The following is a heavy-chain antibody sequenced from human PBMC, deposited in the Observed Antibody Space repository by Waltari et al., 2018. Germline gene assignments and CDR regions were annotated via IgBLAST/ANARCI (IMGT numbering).Heavy chain of an antibody. CDR3: TRDPAGGIDV. D-gene: IGHD3-16*01. V-gene: IGHV4-61*02. J-gene: IGHJ4*02. CDR1: GDSIHSGSYF. CDR2: IYKYGHT. Sequence: QVQLQESGPGLVQPSETLSLTCNASGDSIHSGSYFWSWIRQPAVEGLEFIGRIYKYGHTIYNPSLTGRVTITMDMSRNQFSLRLKSVTAADTAVYYCTRDPAGGIDVWGQGTLVTVSS.